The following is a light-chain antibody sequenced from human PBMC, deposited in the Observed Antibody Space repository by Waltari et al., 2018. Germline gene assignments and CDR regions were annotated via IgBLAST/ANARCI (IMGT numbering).Light chain of an antibody. CDR2: EVS. CDR3: MQGVKLPLT. Sequence: DIVMTQSPRSLSVSPGQSASISCKSSQSLLHVNGKTYLYWYLQRPGQSQQLLISEVSSRLSEVPNRLSGSGSGTDFTLKISRMEPEDVGRYYCMQGVKLPLTFGGGTKV. CDR1: QSLLHVNGKTY. J-gene: IGKJ4*01. V-gene: IGKV2-29*03.